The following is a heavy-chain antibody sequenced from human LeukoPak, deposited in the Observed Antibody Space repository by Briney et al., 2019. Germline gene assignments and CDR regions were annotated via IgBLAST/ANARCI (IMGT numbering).Heavy chain of an antibody. D-gene: IGHD1-26*01. CDR3: ARDMGEGWFDP. V-gene: IGHV3-21*01. Sequence: GGSLRLSCAASGFTFSSYSMNWVRQAPGKGLEWVSSISSSSSYIYYADSVKGRFTISRDNAKNSLYLQMNILRAEDTAVYYCARDMGEGWFDPWGQGTLVTVSS. CDR2: ISSSSSYI. J-gene: IGHJ5*02. CDR1: GFTFSSYS.